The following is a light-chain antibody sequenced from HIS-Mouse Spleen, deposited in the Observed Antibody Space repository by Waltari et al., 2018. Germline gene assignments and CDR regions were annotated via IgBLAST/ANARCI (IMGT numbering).Light chain of an antibody. CDR1: SLDVGSFNL. CDR3: CSYAGSSTLV. Sequence: QSALTQPASVSGSPGQSIPIPCTGTSLDVGSFNLVSGYQQHPGKAPKLMIYEGSKRPSGVSNRFSGSKSGNTASLTISGLQAEDEADYYCCSYAGSSTLVFGGGTKLTVL. J-gene: IGLJ2*01. V-gene: IGLV2-23*01. CDR2: EGS.